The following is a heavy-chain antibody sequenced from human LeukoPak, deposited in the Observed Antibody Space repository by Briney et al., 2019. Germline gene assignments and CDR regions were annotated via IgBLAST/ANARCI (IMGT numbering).Heavy chain of an antibody. J-gene: IGHJ4*02. CDR3: SRTTGDSAIIAAH. Sequence: SETLSLTCTVSGGSISGSCCYWGWIRQTPGKDLEWIGSTSYSGSTHYNPSFKSRVTVSVDTSKNQFFLNLSSVTAADTAVCYCSRTTGDSAIIAAHWGQGTLVTVSS. CDR2: TSYSGST. D-gene: IGHD3-16*01. V-gene: IGHV4-39*01. CDR1: GGSISGSCCY.